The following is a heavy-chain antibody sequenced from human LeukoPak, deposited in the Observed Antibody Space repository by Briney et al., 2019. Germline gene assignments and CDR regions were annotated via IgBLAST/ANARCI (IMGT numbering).Heavy chain of an antibody. V-gene: IGHV3-21*01. Sequence: GGSLRLSCAASGFTFSSYSMNWVRQAPGKGLEWASSISSSSSYIYYADSVKGRFTISRDNAKNSLYLQMNSLRAEDAAVYYCARESITGGYYFDYWGQGTLVTVSS. CDR2: ISSSSSYI. CDR3: ARESITGGYYFDY. CDR1: GFTFSSYS. D-gene: IGHD1-14*01. J-gene: IGHJ4*02.